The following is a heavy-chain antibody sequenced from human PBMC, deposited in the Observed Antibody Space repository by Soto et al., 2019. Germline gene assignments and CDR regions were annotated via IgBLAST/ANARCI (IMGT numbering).Heavy chain of an antibody. CDR1: GFTIHDHA. CDR3: GKDINPGGMDV. J-gene: IGHJ6*02. V-gene: IGHV3-9*01. Sequence: EVQLVESGGDLVQPGRSLRLSCVASGFTIHDHAMHWVRQAPGKGLEWDSGIMGNSDRIGYADSVKGRFTISRDNAKNSLYLQMNSLTTEDTALYYCGKDINPGGMDVWGQGTTVTVSS. D-gene: IGHD1-1*01. CDR2: IMGNSDRI.